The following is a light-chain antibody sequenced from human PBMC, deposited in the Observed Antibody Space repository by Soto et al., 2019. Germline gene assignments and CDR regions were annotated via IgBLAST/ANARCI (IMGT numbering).Light chain of an antibody. CDR3: QQRSNWPRT. CDR2: DAS. CDR1: QSVSSY. V-gene: IGKV3-11*01. Sequence: EIVLTQSPATLSLSPGERATLSCRASQSVSSYLAWYQQKPGQAPRLLIYDASNRATGIPARFSGSGSGTDFTLTISSLESEDFAVYCCQQRSNWPRTFGQGTKVEIK. J-gene: IGKJ1*01.